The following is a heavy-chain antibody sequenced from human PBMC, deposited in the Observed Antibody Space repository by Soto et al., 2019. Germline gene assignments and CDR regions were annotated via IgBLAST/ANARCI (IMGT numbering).Heavy chain of an antibody. Sequence: VQLVQSGAEVRVPGSSVKVSCKASGGSFISHSISWVRQAPGQGLEWMGGIIPLFGTPNYAQNFLGRVTITADESTNTTYMELSGLRYDDTATYYCARGRATWIDHWAYWGQGTPVTVSS. CDR3: ARGRATWIDHWAY. CDR1: GGSFISHS. J-gene: IGHJ4*02. CDR2: IIPLFGTP. V-gene: IGHV1-69*01. D-gene: IGHD5-12*01.